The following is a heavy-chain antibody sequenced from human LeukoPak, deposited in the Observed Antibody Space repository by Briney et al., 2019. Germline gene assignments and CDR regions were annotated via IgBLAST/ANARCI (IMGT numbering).Heavy chain of an antibody. J-gene: IGHJ4*02. CDR1: GFTFDDYA. D-gene: IGHD6-19*01. Sequence: GRSLRLSCAASGFTFDDYAMHWVRQAPGKGLEWVSGISWNSGSIGYADSVKGRFTISRDNAKNSLYLQMNSLRAEDTALYYCAKGRAVAGTYFDYWGQGTLVTVSS. CDR2: ISWNSGSI. V-gene: IGHV3-9*01. CDR3: AKGRAVAGTYFDY.